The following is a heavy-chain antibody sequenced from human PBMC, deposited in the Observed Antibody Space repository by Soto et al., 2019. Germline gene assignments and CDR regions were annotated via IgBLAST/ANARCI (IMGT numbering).Heavy chain of an antibody. D-gene: IGHD2-15*01. CDR1: GYTFTSYW. CDR2: IYPGDSET. V-gene: IGHV5-51*01. CDR3: ARSLNFCSGGTCYALRFDY. Sequence: GESLKISCTGSGYTFTSYWIGWVRQMPGRGLEWMAIIYPGDSETRYSPSFQGQVTISADKSIGTAYLQWNSLKASDTAMYYCARSLNFCSGGTCYALRFDYWGQGTLVTVSS. J-gene: IGHJ4*02.